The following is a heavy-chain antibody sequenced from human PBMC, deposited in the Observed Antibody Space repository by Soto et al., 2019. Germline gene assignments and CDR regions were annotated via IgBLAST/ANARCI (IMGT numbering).Heavy chain of an antibody. CDR3: ARDPAIYSGKFDYGLAV. CDR2: IGTSGSTI. V-gene: IGHV3-48*03. CDR1: GFTFSNYE. J-gene: IGHJ6*02. Sequence: EVQLVESGGGLVQAGGSLRLFCAVSGFTFSNYEMNWVRQAPGKGLEWVSYIGTSGSTIYYADSVRGRFTISRDNAKNSLYMQMNSLRAEDTAVYYCARDPAIYSGKFDYGLAVWGPGTTVTGSS. D-gene: IGHD5-12*01.